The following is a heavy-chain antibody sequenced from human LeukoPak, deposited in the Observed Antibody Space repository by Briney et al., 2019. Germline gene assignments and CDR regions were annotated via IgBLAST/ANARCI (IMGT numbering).Heavy chain of an antibody. Sequence: GGSLRLSCAASGFTFSSYSMNWVRQAPGKGLEWVSYISSSSSTIYYADSVKGRFTISRDNAKNTLYLQMNSLRAEDTAVYYCARGTPYDILTGYYNPGDYWGQGTLVTVSS. V-gene: IGHV3-48*04. CDR3: ARGTPYDILTGYYNPGDY. CDR2: ISSSSSTI. CDR1: GFTFSSYS. D-gene: IGHD3-9*01. J-gene: IGHJ4*02.